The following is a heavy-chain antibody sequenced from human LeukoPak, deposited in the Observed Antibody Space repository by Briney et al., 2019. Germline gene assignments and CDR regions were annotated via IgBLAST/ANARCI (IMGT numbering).Heavy chain of an antibody. CDR2: ISSSGSTI. Sequence: GGSLRLSCAASGFTFSDCYMSWIRQAPGKGLEWVSYISSSGSTIYYADSVKGRFTISRDNAKNSLYLQMNSLRAEDTAVYYCARVLIVATIVYFDYWGQGTLVTVSS. D-gene: IGHD5-12*01. CDR3: ARVLIVATIVYFDY. CDR1: GFTFSDCY. V-gene: IGHV3-11*04. J-gene: IGHJ4*02.